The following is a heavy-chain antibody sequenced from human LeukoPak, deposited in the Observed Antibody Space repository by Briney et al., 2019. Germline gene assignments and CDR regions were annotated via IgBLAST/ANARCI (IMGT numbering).Heavy chain of an antibody. D-gene: IGHD3-9*01. J-gene: IGHJ4*02. CDR2: IYYSGST. V-gene: IGHV4-59*01. CDR3: ARVDSFDVFFDY. Sequence: SETLSLTCIVSGGSISSYYWSWIRQPPGKGLEWIGYIYYSGSTNYNPSLKSRVTISVDTSKNQFSLKLSSVTAADTAVYYCARVDSFDVFFDYWGQGTLVTVSS. CDR1: GGSISSYY.